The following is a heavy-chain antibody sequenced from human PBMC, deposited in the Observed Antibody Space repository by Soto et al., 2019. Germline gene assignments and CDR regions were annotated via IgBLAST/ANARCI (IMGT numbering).Heavy chain of an antibody. CDR2: IFYSGST. CDR3: AKDSGYNYGYFRWFYP. V-gene: IGHV4-59*01. CDR1: GGSISNYY. Sequence: QVHLQESGPRLVKPSETLSLTCTVSGGSISNYYWSWIRQPPGRGLEWIGHIFYSGSTNYNPALKSRVTISVDTSKSQFSLKLSSVTAADTAVYYCAKDSGYNYGYFRWFYPWGQGTLVTVSS. J-gene: IGHJ5*02. D-gene: IGHD5-18*01.